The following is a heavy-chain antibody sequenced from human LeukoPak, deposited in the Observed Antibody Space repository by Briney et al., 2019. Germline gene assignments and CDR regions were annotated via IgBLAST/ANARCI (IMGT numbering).Heavy chain of an antibody. CDR3: ARRNPTAAGFD. CDR2: IHDSGST. Sequence: SETLSLTCTVPGASISGHYWNWIRQPPGKGLEWIGYIHDSGSTNYNPSLKSRVTFSDDTSKNQFSLKLTSVTAADTAVYYCARRNPTAAGFDWGQGTLVTVSS. CDR1: GASISGHY. J-gene: IGHJ4*02. V-gene: IGHV4-59*08. D-gene: IGHD6-13*01.